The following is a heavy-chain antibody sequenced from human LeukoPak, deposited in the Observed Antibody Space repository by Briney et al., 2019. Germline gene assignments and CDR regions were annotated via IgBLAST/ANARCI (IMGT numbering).Heavy chain of an antibody. CDR3: ARGPPLKYCSNTNCKPTFDP. J-gene: IGHJ5*02. CDR2: INPNSGGT. CDR1: EYTFTGYY. V-gene: IGHV1-2*06. Sequence: ASVKVSCKASEYTFTGYYMQWVRQAPGQGLEWMGRINPNSGGTNYAQQFRGRVTMTRDTSISTAYMELSRLRSDDTAVYYCARGPPLKYCSNTNCKPTFDPWGQGTLVTVSS. D-gene: IGHD2-2*01.